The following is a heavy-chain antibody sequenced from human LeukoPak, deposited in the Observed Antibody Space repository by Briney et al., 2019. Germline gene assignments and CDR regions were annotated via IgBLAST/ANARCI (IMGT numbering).Heavy chain of an antibody. CDR2: IYPGGST. CDR1: GFTVSSIY. Sequence: QTGGSLRLSCAASGFTVSSIYMNWVRQAPGKGLEWVSVIYPGGSTHYADSVRGRFTISRDNSKNTLYLQMNSLRTEDTAVYYCARDSSGAFDTWGQGTMVTVSS. D-gene: IGHD3-22*01. J-gene: IGHJ3*02. V-gene: IGHV3-53*01. CDR3: ARDSSGAFDT.